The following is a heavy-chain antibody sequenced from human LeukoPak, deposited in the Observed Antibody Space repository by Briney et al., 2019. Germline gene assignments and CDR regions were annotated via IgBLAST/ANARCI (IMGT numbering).Heavy chain of an antibody. Sequence: ASVKVSCKASGGTFISYAISWVRQAPGQGLEWMGGIIPIFGTADYAHKFQGRVTITTDESTSTAYMDLSSLRSEDTAVYYCARGGEQLGEYYYYYYMDVWGKGTTVTVSS. CDR2: IIPIFGTA. CDR1: GGTFISYA. J-gene: IGHJ6*03. CDR3: ARGGEQLGEYYYYYYMDV. V-gene: IGHV1-69*05. D-gene: IGHD6-6*01.